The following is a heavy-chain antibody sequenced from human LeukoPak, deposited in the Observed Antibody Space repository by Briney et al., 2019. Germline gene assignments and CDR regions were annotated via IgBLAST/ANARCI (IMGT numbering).Heavy chain of an antibody. CDR3: ATGGVSVSDSSGYYPDY. D-gene: IGHD3-22*01. CDR2: FDPEDGET. V-gene: IGHV1-24*01. Sequence: ASVKVSCKVSGYTLTELSMHWVRQAPGKGLEWMGGFDPEDGETIYAQKFQGRATMTEDTSTDTAYMELSSLRSEDTAVYYCATGGVSVSDSSGYYPDYWGQGTLVTVSS. J-gene: IGHJ4*02. CDR1: GYTLTELS.